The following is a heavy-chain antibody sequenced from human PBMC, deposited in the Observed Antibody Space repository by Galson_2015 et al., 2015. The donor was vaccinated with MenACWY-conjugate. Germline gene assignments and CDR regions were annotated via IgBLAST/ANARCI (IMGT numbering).Heavy chain of an antibody. Sequence: SLRLSCAASGFTFSNYWMTWVRQAPGKGLEWVANIKKQDGSEKYYVDSVKGRFTLSRDNAKSSLYLQMNSLRAEDTAVYYYARGHYGMDVWGQGTTVTVSS. CDR1: GFTFSNYW. J-gene: IGHJ6*02. CDR2: IKKQDGSEK. V-gene: IGHV3-7*03. CDR3: ARGHYGMDV.